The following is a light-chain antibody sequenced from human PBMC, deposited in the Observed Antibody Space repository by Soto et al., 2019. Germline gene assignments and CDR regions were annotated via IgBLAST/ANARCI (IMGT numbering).Light chain of an antibody. Sequence: IQLTQSPSSLSASVGDRVTITCRASQGISSHLAWFQQKPGKAPKFLIYAASTFQTGVPSRFSGSGSGTDFILTIDSLQPEDFATYYGQQHHDYPLTFGGGTKVEIK. CDR3: QQHHDYPLT. CDR1: QGISSH. V-gene: IGKV1-9*01. J-gene: IGKJ4*01. CDR2: AAS.